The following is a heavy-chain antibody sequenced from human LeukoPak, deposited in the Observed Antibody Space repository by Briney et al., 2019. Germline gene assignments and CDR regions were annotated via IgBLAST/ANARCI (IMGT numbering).Heavy chain of an antibody. J-gene: IGHJ4*02. Sequence: GASVKVSCKAPGYTFTSYYMHWVRQAPGQGLEWMGIINPSGGSTSYAQKFQGRVTMTRDTSTSTVYMELSSLRSEDTAVYYCAREGLAAAGILYFDYWGQGTLVTVSS. D-gene: IGHD6-13*01. CDR3: AREGLAAAGILYFDY. CDR2: INPSGGST. CDR1: GYTFTSYY. V-gene: IGHV1-46*01.